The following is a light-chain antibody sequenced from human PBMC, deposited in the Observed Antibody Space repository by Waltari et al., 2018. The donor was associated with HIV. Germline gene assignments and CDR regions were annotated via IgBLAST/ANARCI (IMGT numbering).Light chain of an antibody. J-gene: IGLJ2*01. CDR3: SSYTSTTTLL. Sequence: QSALTQPASVSGSPGQSITISCTGTSSDVGAYNYVSWYQQHQGKAPKVMIYEVSNRPSGVSSRFSGSKSGNTASLTISGLQPEDEAHYYCSSYTSTTTLLFGGGTKLSVL. V-gene: IGLV2-14*01. CDR2: EVS. CDR1: SSDVGAYNY.